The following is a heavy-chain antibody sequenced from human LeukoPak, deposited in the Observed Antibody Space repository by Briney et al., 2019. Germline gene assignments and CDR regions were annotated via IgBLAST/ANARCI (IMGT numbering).Heavy chain of an antibody. CDR2: IYSGGST. CDR3: AGCRWNYHYFEH. D-gene: IGHD1-7*01. J-gene: IGHJ4*02. Sequence: GGSLRLSCAASGFTVSGNHMTWVRQAPGKGLECVSVIYSGGSTYYADSVEGRFTISRDNSKNTLYLHMNSLRAEDTAVYYCAGCRWNYHYFEHWGQGTLVTVSS. V-gene: IGHV3-66*01. CDR1: GFTVSGNH.